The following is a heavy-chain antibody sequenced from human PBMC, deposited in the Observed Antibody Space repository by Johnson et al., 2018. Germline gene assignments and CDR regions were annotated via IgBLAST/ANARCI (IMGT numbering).Heavy chain of an antibody. D-gene: IGHD5-18*01. CDR3: ARDGGLWYHDAFDI. Sequence: EVQLVESGGGLVQPGGSLRLSCAASGFTFSSYAMHWVRQAPGKGLEWVSVIYSGGTTYPADSVKGRFTISRDNSKNTLYLQMNSLRAEDTAVYYCARDGGLWYHDAFDIWGQGTMVTVSS. CDR1: GFTFSSYA. J-gene: IGHJ3*02. V-gene: IGHV3-66*02. CDR2: IYSGGTT.